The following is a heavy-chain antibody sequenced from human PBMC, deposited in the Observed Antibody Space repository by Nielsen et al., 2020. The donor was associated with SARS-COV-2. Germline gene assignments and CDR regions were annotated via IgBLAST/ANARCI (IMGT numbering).Heavy chain of an antibody. CDR3: ARPFYGSGSYTSFDY. Sequence: GGSLRLSCATSGFTFTSHGMHWVRQAPGKGLEWVAVVWYDGTGKHYADSVKGRFTISRDNSKNTLYMQMNSLRAEDTAVYYCARPFYGSGSYTSFDYWGQGTLVTVSS. J-gene: IGHJ4*02. V-gene: IGHV3-33*01. CDR2: VWYDGTGK. D-gene: IGHD3-10*01. CDR1: GFTFTSHG.